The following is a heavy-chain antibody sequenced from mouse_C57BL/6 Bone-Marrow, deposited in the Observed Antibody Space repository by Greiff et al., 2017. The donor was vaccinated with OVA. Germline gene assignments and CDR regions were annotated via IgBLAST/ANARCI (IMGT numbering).Heavy chain of an antibody. D-gene: IGHD1-1*01. CDR3: ARDGRYFDY. V-gene: IGHV1-19*01. Sequence: VQLKQSGPVLVKPGASVKMSCKASGYTFTDYYMNWVKQSHGKSLEWIGVINPYNGGTSYNQKFKGKATMTVDKSSSTAYMELNSLTYEDSAVYYCARDGRYFDYWGQGTTLTVSS. CDR2: INPYNGGT. J-gene: IGHJ2*01. CDR1: GYTFTDYY.